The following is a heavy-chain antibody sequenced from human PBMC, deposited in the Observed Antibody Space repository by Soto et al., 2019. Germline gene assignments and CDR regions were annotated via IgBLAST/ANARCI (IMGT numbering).Heavy chain of an antibody. CDR1: GFSLSNARMG. V-gene: IGHV2-26*01. D-gene: IGHD3-3*01. CDR3: ARIQLEDDGFLEWLYPM. CDR2: IFSNDEK. Sequence: PTETLTLTCTVSGFSLSNARMGVSWIRQPPGKALEWLAHIFSNDEKSYSTSLKSRLTISKDTSKSQVVLTMTNMDPVDTATYYCARIQLEDDGFLEWLYPMWGQGTLVTVSS. J-gene: IGHJ4*02.